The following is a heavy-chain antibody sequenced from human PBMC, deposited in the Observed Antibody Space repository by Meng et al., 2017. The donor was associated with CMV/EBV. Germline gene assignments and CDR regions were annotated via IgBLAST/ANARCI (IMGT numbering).Heavy chain of an antibody. CDR1: GGSISSSSYY. J-gene: IGHJ4*02. CDR2: IYYSGST. CDR3: GRQGGGDWGDY. V-gene: IGHV4-39*01. D-gene: IGHD3-16*01. Sequence: GSLRLSCTVSGGSISSSSYYWGWIRQPPGKGREWIGSIYYSGSTYYNPSLKSRVTISVDTSKNQFSLKLSSVTAVDTAVYYCGRQGGGDWGDYWGQGTLVTVSS.